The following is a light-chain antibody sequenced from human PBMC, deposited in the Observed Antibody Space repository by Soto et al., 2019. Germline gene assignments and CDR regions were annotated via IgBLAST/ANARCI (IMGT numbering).Light chain of an antibody. CDR3: QQYNSYWT. CDR2: DVS. V-gene: IGKV1-16*01. CDR1: QSISKY. Sequence: DIQMAQSPSSLSASVGDRVTITCRASQSISKYLAWYQQKPGKAPGLLIYDVSTLQSGVPSRFSGSGSGTEFTLTISSLQPDDFATYYCQQYNSYWTFGQGTKVDIK. J-gene: IGKJ1*01.